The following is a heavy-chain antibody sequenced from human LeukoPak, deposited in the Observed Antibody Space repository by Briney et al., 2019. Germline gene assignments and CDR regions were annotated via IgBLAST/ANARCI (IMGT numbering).Heavy chain of an antibody. Sequence: GGSLRLSCAASGFTFSSYSMNWVRQAPGKWLEWVSSISSSSSYIYYADSVKGRFTISRDNAKNSLYLQMNSLRAEDTAVYYCARAPDPTDYYGSGSTDYWGQGTLVTVSS. CDR3: ARAPDPTDYYGSGSTDY. V-gene: IGHV3-21*01. CDR2: ISSSSSYI. D-gene: IGHD3-10*01. CDR1: GFTFSSYS. J-gene: IGHJ4*02.